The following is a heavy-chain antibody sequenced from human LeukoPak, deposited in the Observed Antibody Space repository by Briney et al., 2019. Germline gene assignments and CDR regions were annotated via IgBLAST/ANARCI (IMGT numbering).Heavy chain of an antibody. D-gene: IGHD1-26*01. CDR2: IIPIFGTA. V-gene: IGHV1-69*06. CDR3: AREVELQGQFDY. J-gene: IGHJ4*02. Sequence: SVKVSCKASGGTFSSYAISWVRQAPGQGLEWMGGIIPIFGTANYAQKFQGRVTITADKSTSTAYMELSSLRSEDTAVYYCAREVELQGQFDYWGQGTLVTVSS. CDR1: GGTFSSYA.